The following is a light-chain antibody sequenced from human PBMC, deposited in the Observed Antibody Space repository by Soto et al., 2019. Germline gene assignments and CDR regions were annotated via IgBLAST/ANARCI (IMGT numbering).Light chain of an antibody. CDR3: QQYDGSSTSWT. V-gene: IGKV3-20*01. CDR1: QSVSSTY. J-gene: IGKJ1*01. CDR2: GTS. Sequence: EIVLTQSPGTLSLSPGERVTLSCRASQSVSSTYLAWYQQKPGQAPRLLIYGTSSRATGIPDRFSGSGSGTDFTLTISRLEPEDFAVYYCQQYDGSSTSWTFGQGTKVEIK.